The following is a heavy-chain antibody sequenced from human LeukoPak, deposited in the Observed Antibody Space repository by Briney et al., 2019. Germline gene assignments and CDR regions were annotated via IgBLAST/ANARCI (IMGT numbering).Heavy chain of an antibody. Sequence: GGSLRLSCAASGFTFSSYAMSWVRQAPGKGLEWVSAISGSGGSTYYADSVKGRFTISRDNSKNTLYLQMNSLRAEDTAVYYCAKDLRDGYNYWNYFDYWARGTLVTVPS. J-gene: IGHJ4*02. CDR3: AKDLRDGYNYWNYFDY. V-gene: IGHV3-23*01. CDR1: GFTFSSYA. CDR2: ISGSGGST. D-gene: IGHD5-24*01.